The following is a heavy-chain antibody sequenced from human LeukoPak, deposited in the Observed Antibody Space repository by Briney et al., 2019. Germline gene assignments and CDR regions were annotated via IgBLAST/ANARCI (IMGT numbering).Heavy chain of an antibody. CDR3: ARQLDYYDKRDY. J-gene: IGHJ4*02. CDR2: IDPSDSYS. CDR1: GYSFTNYG. D-gene: IGHD3-22*01. Sequence: GESLKISCQSSGYSFTNYGISWVRQMPGIGLEWMGRIDPSDSYSNYGPSFQGHVTISADRSISTAYLQWRSLKASDTAMYYCARQLDYYDKRDYWGQGTLVTVAS. V-gene: IGHV5-10-1*01.